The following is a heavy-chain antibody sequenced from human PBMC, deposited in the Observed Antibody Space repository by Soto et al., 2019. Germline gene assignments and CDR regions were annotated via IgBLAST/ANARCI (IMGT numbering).Heavy chain of an antibody. CDR1: GGSISSGGYY. CDR3: ARGQYYYDSSGYYSNYFQH. Sequence: QVQLQESGPGLVKPSQTLSLTCTVSGGSISSGGYYWSWIRQHPGKGLEWIGYIYYSGSTYYNPSLKSRVTISVDTSKNQVYLKLSSVTAADTAVYYCARGQYYYDSSGYYSNYFQHWGQGTLVTVSS. J-gene: IGHJ1*01. V-gene: IGHV4-31*03. D-gene: IGHD3-22*01. CDR2: IYYSGST.